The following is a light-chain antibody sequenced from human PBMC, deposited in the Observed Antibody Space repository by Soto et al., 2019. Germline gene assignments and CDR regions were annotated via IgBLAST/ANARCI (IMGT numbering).Light chain of an antibody. CDR2: AAS. CDR3: QQYNTYST. CDR1: QGINNY. Sequence: DIQMTQSPASLSASVGDRVTITCRASQGINNYLAWYQQKPGKVPKFLIYAASTLQSGVPSRFSGSGSGTEFTLTINSLQPDDFATYYCQQYNTYSTFGQGTRLEIK. J-gene: IGKJ5*01. V-gene: IGKV1-27*01.